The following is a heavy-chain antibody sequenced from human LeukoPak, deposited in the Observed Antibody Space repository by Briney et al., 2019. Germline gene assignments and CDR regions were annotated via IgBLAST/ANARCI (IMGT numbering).Heavy chain of an antibody. J-gene: IGHJ4*02. CDR3: AKETYYDSSGCLDY. Sequence: GGSLRLSCAASEFTLSSYAMSWVRQAPGKGLEGVSVISGSGGSTYYADSVKGRFTISRDNSKNTLYLQMNSLRAEDTAVYYCAKETYYDSSGCLDYWGQGTLVTVSS. D-gene: IGHD3-22*01. CDR2: ISGSGGST. CDR1: EFTLSSYA. V-gene: IGHV3-23*01.